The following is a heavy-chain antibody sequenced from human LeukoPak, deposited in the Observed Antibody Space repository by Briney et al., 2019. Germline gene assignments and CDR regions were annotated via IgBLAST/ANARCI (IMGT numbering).Heavy chain of an antibody. CDR2: IIPILGIA. V-gene: IGHV1-69*04. J-gene: IGHJ6*02. CDR1: GGTFSSYA. Sequence: ASVKVSCKASGGTFSSYAICWVRQAPGQGLEWMGRIIPILGIANYAQKFQGRVTITADKSTSTAYMELSSLRSEDTAVYYCAREGGYCSGGSCYGYYYYGMDVWGQGTTVTVSS. D-gene: IGHD2-15*01. CDR3: AREGGYCSGGSCYGYYYYGMDV.